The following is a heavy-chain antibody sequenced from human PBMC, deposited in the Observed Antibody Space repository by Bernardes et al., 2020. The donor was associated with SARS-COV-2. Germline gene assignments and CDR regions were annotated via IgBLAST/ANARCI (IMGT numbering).Heavy chain of an antibody. CDR1: GFTFSSYN. CDR3: ARDGYSPYGMDV. D-gene: IGHD5-12*01. CDR2: LSRSSSYI. Sequence: GGPLRLPCVASGFTFSSYNMNWVRQAPGKGLEWVSGLSRSSSYIYYADSVKGRSTISRDDAKKSLYLEMNSLRAEDTAVYYCARDGYSPYGMDVWGQGTTVTVSS. J-gene: IGHJ6*02. V-gene: IGHV3-21*01.